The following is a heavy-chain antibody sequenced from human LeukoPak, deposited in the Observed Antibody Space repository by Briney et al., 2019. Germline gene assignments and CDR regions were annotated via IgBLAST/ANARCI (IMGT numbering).Heavy chain of an antibody. Sequence: PGGSLRLSCAGSGFSFSDYYITWIRQAPGRGLEWVSYITNSGNNIYYADSVTGRFTFSRDNARNSMYLQMNSLRADDTAVYYCARVGSTSWYLDYWGQGTLVTVSS. V-gene: IGHV3-11*04. CDR3: ARVGSTSWYLDY. J-gene: IGHJ4*02. D-gene: IGHD2-2*01. CDR1: GFSFSDYY. CDR2: ITNSGNNI.